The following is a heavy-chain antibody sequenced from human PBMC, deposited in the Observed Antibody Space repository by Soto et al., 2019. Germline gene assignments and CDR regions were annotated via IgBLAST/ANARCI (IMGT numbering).Heavy chain of an antibody. V-gene: IGHV3-23*01. J-gene: IGHJ5*02. CDR1: GFTFSSYA. D-gene: IGHD4-17*01. CDR3: AKDLIHVYGDFENWFDP. CDR2: ISGSGGST. Sequence: XGSLRLSCAASGFTFSSYAMSWVRQAPGKGLEWVSAISGSGGSTYYADSVKGRFTISRDNSKNTLYLQMNSLRAEETAVYYCAKDLIHVYGDFENWFDPWGQGTLVTVSS.